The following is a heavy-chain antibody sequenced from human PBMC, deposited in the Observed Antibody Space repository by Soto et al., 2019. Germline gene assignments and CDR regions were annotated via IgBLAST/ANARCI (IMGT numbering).Heavy chain of an antibody. V-gene: IGHV1-8*01. Sequence: QVQLVQSGAEVKKPGASVKVSCKASGYTFTSYDINWVRQATGQGLEWMGWMNPNSGNTGYAHKFQGRVTMTRNTSISKAYMELISLRSEDTAVYYCARGRLWFGALDAFDFWGQGTMVTVSS. CDR3: ARGRLWFGALDAFDF. CDR2: MNPNSGNT. J-gene: IGHJ3*01. CDR1: GYTFTSYD. D-gene: IGHD3-10*01.